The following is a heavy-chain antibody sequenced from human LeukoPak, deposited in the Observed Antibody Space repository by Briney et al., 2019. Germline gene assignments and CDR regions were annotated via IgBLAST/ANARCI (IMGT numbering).Heavy chain of an antibody. CDR1: GGSISGYY. Sequence: SETLSLTCTVSGGSISGYYWSWIRQPAGKGLEWIGRIYTSGSTNYNLSLKSRVTMSVDTSKNQFSLKLSSVTAADTAVYYCASASYCSSTSCSNWFDPWGQGTLVTVSS. CDR2: IYTSGST. J-gene: IGHJ5*02. V-gene: IGHV4-4*07. D-gene: IGHD2-2*01. CDR3: ASASYCSSTSCSNWFDP.